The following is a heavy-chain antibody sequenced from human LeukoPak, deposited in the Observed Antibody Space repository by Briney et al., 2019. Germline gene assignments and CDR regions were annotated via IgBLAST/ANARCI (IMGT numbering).Heavy chain of an antibody. V-gene: IGHV1-24*01. CDR3: ATGAPQQLVYYFDY. J-gene: IGHJ4*02. CDR1: GYTLTELS. D-gene: IGHD6-13*01. CDR2: FDPEDGET. Sequence: ASVKVSCTVSGYTLTELSMHWVRQAPGKGLEWMGGFDPEDGETIYAQKFQGRVTMTEDTSTDTAYMELSSLRFEDTAVYYCATGAPQQLVYYFDYWGQGTLVTVSP.